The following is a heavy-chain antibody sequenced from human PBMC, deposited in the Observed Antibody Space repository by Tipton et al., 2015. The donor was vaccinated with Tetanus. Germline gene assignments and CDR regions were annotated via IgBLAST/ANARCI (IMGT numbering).Heavy chain of an antibody. CDR2: IYFQGST. D-gene: IGHD2/OR15-2a*01. CDR1: GASISDKKYY. CDR3: ARHLYGYWFDP. V-gene: IGHV4-39*02. Sequence: TPSLTCTVSGASISDKKYYWGWIRQAPGKGLEWIASIYFQGSTYYSPSLKSRVTIDVDTSQNLFSLKLTSVTAADTALYYCARHLYGYWFDPWGQGALVTVSS. J-gene: IGHJ5*02.